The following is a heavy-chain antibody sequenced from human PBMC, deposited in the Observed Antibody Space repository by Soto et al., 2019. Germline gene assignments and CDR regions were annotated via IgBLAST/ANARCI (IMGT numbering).Heavy chain of an antibody. CDR3: TTVYSSSSGGEYYYYGMDV. D-gene: IGHD6-6*01. CDR1: GDSVTSGSHY. J-gene: IGHJ6*02. CDR2: IFYSENT. Sequence: SETLSLTCTVSGDSVTSGSHYWSWIRQPPGKGLEYIGYIFYSENTSYHPSLKSRVTISVDTSKNQFSLKLSSVTAADTAVYYCTTVYSSSSGGEYYYYGMDVWGQGTTVTVSS. V-gene: IGHV4-61*01.